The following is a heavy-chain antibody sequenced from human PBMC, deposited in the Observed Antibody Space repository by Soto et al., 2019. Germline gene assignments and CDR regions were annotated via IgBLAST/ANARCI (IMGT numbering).Heavy chain of an antibody. Sequence: PSETLSLTCTVSGGSISSSSYYWGWIRQPPGKGLEWIGSIYYSGSTYYNPSLKSRVTISVDTSKNQFSLKLSSVTAADTAVYYCASQLRITIFGEAPDAFDIWGQGTMVTVSS. CDR3: ASQLRITIFGEAPDAFDI. CDR2: IYYSGST. J-gene: IGHJ3*02. CDR1: GGSISSSSYY. D-gene: IGHD3-3*01. V-gene: IGHV4-39*01.